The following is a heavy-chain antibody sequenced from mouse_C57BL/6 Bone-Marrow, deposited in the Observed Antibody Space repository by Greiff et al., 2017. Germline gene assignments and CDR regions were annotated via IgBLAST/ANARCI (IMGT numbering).Heavy chain of an antibody. CDR2: IWSGGST. CDR1: GFSLTSYG. D-gene: IGHD1-1*02. Sequence: VQLQQSGPGLVQPSQSLSITCTVSGFSLTSYGVHWVRQSPGKGLEWLGVIWSGGSTDYNAAFISRLSISKDNSKSQVFFKMNSLQADDTAIYYCARNWGYYYWYFEVWGTGTTVTVSS. CDR3: ARNWGYYYWYFEV. V-gene: IGHV2-2*01. J-gene: IGHJ1*03.